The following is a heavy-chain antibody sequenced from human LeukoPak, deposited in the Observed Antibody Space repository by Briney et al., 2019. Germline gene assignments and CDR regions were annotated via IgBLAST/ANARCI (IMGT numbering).Heavy chain of an antibody. J-gene: IGHJ6*02. CDR3: ASAGRPYYYYDMDV. V-gene: IGHV4-59*01. Sequence: SETLSLTCTVSGGSISGYYWSWIRQPPGRGLEWIGYIYYTGSTNYNPYLKSRVTISLDTSKNQFSLRLSSVTAADTAVYYCASAGRPYYYYDMDVWGQGTTVTVS. CDR2: IYYTGST. CDR1: GGSISGYY. D-gene: IGHD1-1*01.